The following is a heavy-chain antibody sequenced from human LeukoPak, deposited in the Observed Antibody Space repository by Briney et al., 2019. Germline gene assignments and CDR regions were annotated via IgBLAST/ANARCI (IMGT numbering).Heavy chain of an antibody. Sequence: GGSLRLSCAASGFTLYTFGSYWMHWVRQAPGKGLVWVSVIHNDGSGTNYADSLKGRTTISRDNAKNTLYLQMTCLGAEDTGVYYCVRGGFGHAMDVWGQGTTVIVSS. CDR3: VRGGFGHAMDV. CDR2: IHNDGSGT. CDR1: GFTLYTFGSYW. J-gene: IGHJ6*02. D-gene: IGHD3-10*01. V-gene: IGHV3-74*01.